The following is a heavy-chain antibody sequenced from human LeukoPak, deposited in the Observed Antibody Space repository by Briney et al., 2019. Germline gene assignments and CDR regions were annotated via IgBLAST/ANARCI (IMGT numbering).Heavy chain of an antibody. CDR1: GYTFTSYD. J-gene: IGHJ1*01. Sequence: ASVKVSCKASGYTFTSYDINWVRQATGQGLEWMGRMNPNSGNTGYAQKFQGRVTMTRNTSISTAYMELSSLRSEDTAVYYCARVARIAAAGTAYFQHWGQGTLVTVSS. D-gene: IGHD6-13*01. V-gene: IGHV1-8*01. CDR3: ARVARIAAAGTAYFQH. CDR2: MNPNSGNT.